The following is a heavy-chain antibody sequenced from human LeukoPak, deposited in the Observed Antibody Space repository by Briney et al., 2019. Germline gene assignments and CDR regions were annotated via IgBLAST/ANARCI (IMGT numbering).Heavy chain of an antibody. Sequence: SETLSLTCAVHGGSFSGYYWSWIRQPPGKGLEWIGEINHSGSTNYNPSLKSRVTISVDTSKNQFSLKLSSVTAADTAVYYCARHPYCSSTSCRYYYYYYMDVWGKGTTVTVSS. CDR3: ARHPYCSSTSCRYYYYYYMDV. V-gene: IGHV4-34*01. J-gene: IGHJ6*03. CDR1: GGSFSGYY. CDR2: INHSGST. D-gene: IGHD2-2*01.